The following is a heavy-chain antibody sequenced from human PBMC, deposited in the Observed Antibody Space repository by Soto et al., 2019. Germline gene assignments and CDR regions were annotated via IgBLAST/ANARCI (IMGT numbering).Heavy chain of an antibody. CDR3: ARAPSGDCKNGMDV. Sequence: PTLVNPTQTLTLTCTFSGFSLNTRGMCVSWIRQPPGKALECLALIDWDDDKYYSSSLKTRLTISKDTSKSQVVFTMTNMDPADTATYYCARAPSGDCKNGMDVWGQGTTVTVSS. D-gene: IGHD2-21*02. V-gene: IGHV2-70*01. CDR2: IDWDDDK. CDR1: GFSLNTRGMC. J-gene: IGHJ6*02.